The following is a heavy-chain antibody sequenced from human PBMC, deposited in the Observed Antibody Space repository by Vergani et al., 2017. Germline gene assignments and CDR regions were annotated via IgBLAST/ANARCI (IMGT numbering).Heavy chain of an antibody. V-gene: IGHV3-13*01. J-gene: IGHJ6*04. CDR1: GFSFRGHG. CDR3: AKEFCGTGNCYGWNHLEV. D-gene: IGHD1-1*01. CDR2: IGVDGDR. Sequence: EVQLLESGGGLVQPGGSLRLSCAASGFSFRGHGMHWVRQTAGKGLEWVSSIGVDGDRYYSDSVKGRFTISRDNGQSYLYLDMDNLRVEDTAVYFCAKEFCGTGNCYGWNHLEVWGEGTSVTVSS.